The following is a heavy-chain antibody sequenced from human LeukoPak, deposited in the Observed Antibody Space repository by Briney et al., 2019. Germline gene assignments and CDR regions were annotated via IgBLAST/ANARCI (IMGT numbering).Heavy chain of an antibody. D-gene: IGHD6-25*01. CDR2: INNSGST. V-gene: IGHV4-4*07. CDR3: AREGGDPRWLDP. Sequence: PSEALSLTCTVSGGSISTFYWTWIRQPAGKALEWIGRINNSGSTNYNPSLRSRVSMSVDRSKNQFSVTLSSVTAADTAVYFCAREGGDPRWLDPWGQGTLVTVSS. CDR1: GGSISTFY. J-gene: IGHJ5*02.